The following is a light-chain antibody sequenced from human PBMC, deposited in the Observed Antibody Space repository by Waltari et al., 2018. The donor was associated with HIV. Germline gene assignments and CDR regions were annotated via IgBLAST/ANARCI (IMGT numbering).Light chain of an antibody. V-gene: IGKV3-20*01. CDR3: QQSGSSPFT. J-gene: IGKJ3*01. CDR1: QSVTSNY. CDR2: GAT. Sequence: EIVLTQSPGTLSLSPGEGATLSCRASQSVTSNYLAWYQQKPGQPPRLLIYGATSRATGIPDRFSGSGSGTDFTLPISRLEPEDFAVYYCQQSGSSPFTFGPGTKVDIK.